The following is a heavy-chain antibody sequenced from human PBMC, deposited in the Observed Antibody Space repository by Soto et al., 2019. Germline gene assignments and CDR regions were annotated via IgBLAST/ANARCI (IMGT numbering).Heavy chain of an antibody. CDR3: AREEHVDYFDY. CDR2: IYNSGNT. Sequence: SETLSLTCTVSGGSIIGFFWSWIRQPAGKELEWIGRIYNSGNTNYNPSLKRRVTMSLDMSENLFSLKLSSVTAAATAASFCAREEHVDYFDYWGPGTLLTVSS. J-gene: IGHJ4*02. CDR1: GGSIIGFF. V-gene: IGHV4-4*07.